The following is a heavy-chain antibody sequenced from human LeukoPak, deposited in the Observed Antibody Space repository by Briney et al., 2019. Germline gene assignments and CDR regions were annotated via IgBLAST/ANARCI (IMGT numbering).Heavy chain of an antibody. CDR1: GFTFSSYS. J-gene: IGHJ4*02. D-gene: IGHD2-21*01. CDR3: ARAQADWYFDY. Sequence: GGSLRLSCAASGFTFSSYSMNWVHQAPGKGLEWVSSISSSSSYIYYADSVKGRFTISRDNAKNSLYLQMNSLRAEDTAVYYCARAQADWYFDYWGQGTLVTVSS. CDR2: ISSSSSYI. V-gene: IGHV3-21*01.